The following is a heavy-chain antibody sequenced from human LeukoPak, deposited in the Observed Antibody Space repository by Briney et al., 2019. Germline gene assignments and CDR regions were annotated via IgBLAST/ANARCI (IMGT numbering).Heavy chain of an antibody. J-gene: IGHJ4*02. CDR3: AKVPVSSGSGYPY. Sequence: PGGSLRLSCAASGFTFRSYGMSWVRQAPGKGLEWVSAISGSGGSTYYADSVKGRFTISRDNSKNTLYLQMNSLRAEDTAVYYCAKVPVSSGSGYPYWGQGTLVTVSS. CDR2: ISGSGGST. D-gene: IGHD3-22*01. V-gene: IGHV3-23*01. CDR1: GFTFRSYG.